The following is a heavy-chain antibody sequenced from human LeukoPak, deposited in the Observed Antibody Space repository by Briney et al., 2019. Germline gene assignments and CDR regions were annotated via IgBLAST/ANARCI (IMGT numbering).Heavy chain of an antibody. CDR3: ARGHGAY. Sequence: PGGSLRLSCAASGFTFNYYAMSWVRQAPGKGLEWVANIKEDGSEKYYVDSVKGRFTISRDNAKNSLYLQMNSLRAEDSAVYYCARGHGAYWGQGTLVTVSS. V-gene: IGHV3-7*01. CDR1: GFTFNYYA. J-gene: IGHJ4*02. CDR2: IKEDGSEK. D-gene: IGHD1-26*01.